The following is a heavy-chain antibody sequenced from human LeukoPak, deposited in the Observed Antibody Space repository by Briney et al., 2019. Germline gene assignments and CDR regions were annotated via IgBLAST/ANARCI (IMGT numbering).Heavy chain of an antibody. D-gene: IGHD1-26*01. CDR1: GGTFTSYY. Sequence: ASVKVSCKASGGTFTSYYMHWVRQAPGQGLEWMGLINPTGGSTGYAQKFRGRVTMTRDMSTSTDYMELSSLRSEDTAIYYCARDNSVGDNAWWFDPWGQGTLVTVSS. CDR3: ARDNSVGDNAWWFDP. CDR2: INPTGGST. J-gene: IGHJ5*02. V-gene: IGHV1-46*01.